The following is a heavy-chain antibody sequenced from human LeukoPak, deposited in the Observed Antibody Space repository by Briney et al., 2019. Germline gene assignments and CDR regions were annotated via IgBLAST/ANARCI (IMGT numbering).Heavy chain of an antibody. D-gene: IGHD3-22*01. CDR2: ITTSSTAI. CDR1: GFSFSSYS. CDR3: ARKSGSSGYPFDY. Sequence: QPGGSLRLSCAASGFSFSSYSMNWVRQPPGKGLEWVSYITTSSTAIYYDDSVKGRFTISRDKAKNSLYLQMDSLRAEDTAVYYCARKSGSSGYPFDYWGQGTVVTVSS. J-gene: IGHJ4*02. V-gene: IGHV3-48*01.